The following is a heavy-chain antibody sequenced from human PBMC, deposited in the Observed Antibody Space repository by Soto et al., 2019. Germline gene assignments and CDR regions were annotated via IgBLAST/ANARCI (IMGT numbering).Heavy chain of an antibody. V-gene: IGHV5-51*01. CDR1: GYSFTSYW. Sequence: GESLKISCKGSGYSFTSYWIGWVRQMPGKGLEWMGIIYPGDSDTRYSPSFQGQVTISADKSISTAYLQWSSLKASDTAMYYCARQLGDTFYGDYAAYWGQGTLVTVSS. J-gene: IGHJ4*02. CDR2: IYPGDSDT. CDR3: ARQLGDTFYGDYAAY. D-gene: IGHD4-17*01.